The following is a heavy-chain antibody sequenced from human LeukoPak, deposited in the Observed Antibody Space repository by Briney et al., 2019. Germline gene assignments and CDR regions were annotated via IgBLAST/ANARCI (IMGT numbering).Heavy chain of an antibody. J-gene: IGHJ4*02. CDR1: GGTFSSYA. Sequence: AVKVTCKSSGGTFSSYAINWVRQPLGQGLEWMGGIIPILGIANYAQKLQGRVTITADKSTSTAYMELSSLRSEDTAVYYCAGDAGDCYDSSGNSHPTFDYWGQGTLVTVSS. D-gene: IGHD3-22*01. CDR2: IIPILGIA. V-gene: IGHV1-69*10. CDR3: AGDAGDCYDSSGNSHPTFDY.